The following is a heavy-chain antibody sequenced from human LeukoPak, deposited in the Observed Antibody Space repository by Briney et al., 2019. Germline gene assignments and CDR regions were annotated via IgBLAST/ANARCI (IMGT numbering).Heavy chain of an antibody. V-gene: IGHV4-39*07. CDR1: GGSISSSSYY. D-gene: IGHD2-15*01. CDR3: ARTTEGYCRGRSCYSYYYYMDV. J-gene: IGHJ6*03. CDR2: IHYSGST. Sequence: SETLPLTCTVSGGSISSSSYYWGWIRQPPGKGLEWIGSIHYSGSTNYNPSLKSRVTISVDTSKNQFSLKLSSVTAADTAVYYCARTTEGYCRGRSCYSYYYYMDVWGKGTTVTISS.